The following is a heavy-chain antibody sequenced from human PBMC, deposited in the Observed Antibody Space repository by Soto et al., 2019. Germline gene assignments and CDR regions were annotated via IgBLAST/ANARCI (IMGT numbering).Heavy chain of an antibody. J-gene: IGHJ4*02. Sequence: QVQLQESGPGLVKPSETLSLTCTVSGGSISTYYWDWIRQPPGKELEWIGYTHYSRNTNYHPSLKSRVTISLDTSRNQFSLKLSSVTAADTAIYYCARHTVTIRAGFDYWGQGALVTVSS. CDR3: ARHTVTIRAGFDY. CDR1: GGSISTYY. V-gene: IGHV4-59*01. D-gene: IGHD4-17*01. CDR2: THYSRNT.